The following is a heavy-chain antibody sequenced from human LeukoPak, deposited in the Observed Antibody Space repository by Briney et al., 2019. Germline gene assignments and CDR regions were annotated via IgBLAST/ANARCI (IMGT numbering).Heavy chain of an antibody. V-gene: IGHV4-59*12. Sequence: SETLSLTCTVSGGSISSYYWSWIRQPPGRGLEWIGEIYHSGSTNYNPSLKSRVTISVDKSKNQFSLKLSSVTAADTAVYYCARKISAAGSRWFDPWGQGTLVTVSS. J-gene: IGHJ5*02. CDR2: IYHSGST. D-gene: IGHD6-13*01. CDR3: ARKISAAGSRWFDP. CDR1: GGSISSYY.